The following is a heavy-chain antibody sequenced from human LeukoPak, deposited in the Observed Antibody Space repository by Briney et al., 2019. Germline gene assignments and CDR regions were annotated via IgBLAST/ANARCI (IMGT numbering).Heavy chain of an antibody. CDR3: TTYYYDSSGYYYFDY. J-gene: IGHJ4*02. CDR1: GFTFSNAW. D-gene: IGHD3-22*01. Sequence: GGSLRLSCAASGFTFSNAWMRWVRQAPGKGLEWVGRIKSKTDGGTTDYAAPVKGRFTISRDDSQNTLYLQMNSLKTEDTAVYYCTTYYYDSSGYYYFDYWGQGTLVTVSS. V-gene: IGHV3-15*01. CDR2: IKSKTDGGTT.